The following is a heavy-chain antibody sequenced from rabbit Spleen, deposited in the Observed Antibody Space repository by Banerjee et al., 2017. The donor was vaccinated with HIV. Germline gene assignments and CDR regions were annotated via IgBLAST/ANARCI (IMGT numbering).Heavy chain of an antibody. V-gene: IGHV1S45*01. CDR3: VRDQAGDADYGPYYLNL. D-gene: IGHD2-1*01. J-gene: IGHJ4*01. Sequence: QEQLVESGGGLVQPGGSLTLTCTASGFSFSSNYYMCWVRQAPGKGLEWIACIYTGSSGSTYYATWATGRFTCSSHNAQNTLYLQLSSLTAADTATYFCVRDQAGDADYGPYYLNLWGPGTLVTVS. CDR2: IYTGSSGST. CDR1: GFSFSSNYY.